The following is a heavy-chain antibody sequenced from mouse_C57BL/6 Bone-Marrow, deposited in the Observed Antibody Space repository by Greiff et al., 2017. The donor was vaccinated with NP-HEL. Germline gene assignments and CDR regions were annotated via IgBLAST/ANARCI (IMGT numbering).Heavy chain of an antibody. D-gene: IGHD1-1*01. CDR1: GYTFTSYG. J-gene: IGHJ1*03. V-gene: IGHV1-81*01. Sequence: QVQLQQSGAELARPGASVNLSCKASGYTFTSYGISWVKQRTGQGLEWIGEIYPRSGNTYYNEKFKGKATLTADKSSSTAYMELRSLTSDDSAVYFCAREGTTVVVHWYFDVWGTGTTVTVSS. CDR3: AREGTTVVVHWYFDV. CDR2: IYPRSGNT.